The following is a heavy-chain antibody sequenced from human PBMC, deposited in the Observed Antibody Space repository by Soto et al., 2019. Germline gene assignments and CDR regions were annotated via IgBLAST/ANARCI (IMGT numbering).Heavy chain of an antibody. Sequence: QVQLVQTGSEVKKPGASVNVSCKAFGYTFTRYGFSWVRQVPGQGLEWLGWISAFNGDTQYAQTMKDRLTVTTDTSTTTVHMQLRSLTPADAAVYYCTREAGWQRMVPYDWGQGTLVSVS. CDR2: ISAFNGDT. D-gene: IGHD6-25*01. V-gene: IGHV1-18*04. CDR1: GYTFTRYG. CDR3: TREAGWQRMVPYD. J-gene: IGHJ4*02.